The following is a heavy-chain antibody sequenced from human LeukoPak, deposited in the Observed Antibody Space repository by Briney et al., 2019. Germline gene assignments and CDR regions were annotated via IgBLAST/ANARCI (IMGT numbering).Heavy chain of an antibody. CDR2: IYYSGST. Sequence: SETLSLTCTVSGGSISNYYWSWIRQPPGKGLEWIGYIYYSGSTNYNPSLKSRVTISVDTSKNQFSLKLSSVTAADTAMYYCARDVGDLAAAGNYYHYYGMDVWGQGTTVIVSS. D-gene: IGHD6-13*01. V-gene: IGHV4-59*01. CDR1: GGSISNYY. J-gene: IGHJ6*02. CDR3: ARDVGDLAAAGNYYHYYGMDV.